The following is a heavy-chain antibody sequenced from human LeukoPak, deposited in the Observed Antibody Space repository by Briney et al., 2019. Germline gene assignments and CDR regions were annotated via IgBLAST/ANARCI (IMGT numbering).Heavy chain of an antibody. D-gene: IGHD2-2*01. CDR2: ISSSGSTI. V-gene: IGHV3-48*03. CDR1: GFTFSSYE. CDR3: ARARCSSTSCYRGYYGMDV. J-gene: IGHJ6*02. Sequence: GGSLTLSCAASGFTFSSYEMNWVRQAPGEGLEWVSYISSSGSTIYYADSVKGRFTISRDNAKNSLYMQMNSLRAEDTAVYYCARARCSSTSCYRGYYGMDVWGQGTTVTVSS.